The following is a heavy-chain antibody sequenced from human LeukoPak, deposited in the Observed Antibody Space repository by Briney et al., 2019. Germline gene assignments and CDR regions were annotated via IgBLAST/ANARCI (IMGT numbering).Heavy chain of an antibody. CDR2: IYSGGST. Sequence: PGGSLRLSCAASGFTVSSNYMSWVRQAPGKGLEWVSVIYSGGSTYYADSVKGRFTISRDNSKNTLYLQMNSLRAEDTAVYYCARDSRNYYDSSGPQYFQHWGQGTLVTVSS. D-gene: IGHD3-22*01. CDR1: GFTVSSNY. CDR3: ARDSRNYYDSSGPQYFQH. V-gene: IGHV3-66*01. J-gene: IGHJ1*01.